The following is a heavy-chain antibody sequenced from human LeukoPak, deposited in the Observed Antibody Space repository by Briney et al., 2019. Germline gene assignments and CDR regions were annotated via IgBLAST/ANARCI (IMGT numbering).Heavy chain of an antibody. Sequence: PGGSLRLSCAASGFIFSTYEMNWVRQAPGMGLEWVSSIGSSGDITYYADSVKGRFTISRDNSKNTLYLQMNSLRAEDTAVYYCARDIDNGDYVVYWGQGTLVTVSS. CDR1: GFIFSTYE. V-gene: IGHV3-23*01. J-gene: IGHJ4*02. CDR2: IGSSGDIT. CDR3: ARDIDNGDYVVY. D-gene: IGHD4-17*01.